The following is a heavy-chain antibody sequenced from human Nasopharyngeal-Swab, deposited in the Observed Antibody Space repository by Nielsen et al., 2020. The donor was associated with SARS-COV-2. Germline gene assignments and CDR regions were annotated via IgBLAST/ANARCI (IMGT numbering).Heavy chain of an antibody. D-gene: IGHD5-12*01. Sequence: GGSLRLSCAASGFTFRSYAISWVRQAPGKGLEWVSVISGSDHTTYYADSVKGRFTISRDNSKNTVNLQMNSLRVEDTAIYYCAKDRDSGDDSDDYYHYYVMDVWGQGTTVTVSS. CDR3: AKDRDSGDDSDDYYHYYVMDV. CDR1: GFTFRSYA. J-gene: IGHJ6*02. V-gene: IGHV3-23*01. CDR2: ISGSDHTT.